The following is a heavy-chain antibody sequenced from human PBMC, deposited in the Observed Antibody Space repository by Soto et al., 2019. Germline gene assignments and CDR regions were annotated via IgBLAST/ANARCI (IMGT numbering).Heavy chain of an antibody. D-gene: IGHD2-2*01. CDR2: ITESGGST. CDR1: GSTFSNLG. Sequence: VGSLRLSCATSGSTFSNLGMTWVRQAPGKGLQWVSGITESGGSTYYADSVKGRFTISRDNSKNTLYLQMNSLRAEDTAVYYCASRGGSPYYFDYWGQGTLVTVFS. J-gene: IGHJ4*02. V-gene: IGHV3-23*01. CDR3: ASRGGSPYYFDY.